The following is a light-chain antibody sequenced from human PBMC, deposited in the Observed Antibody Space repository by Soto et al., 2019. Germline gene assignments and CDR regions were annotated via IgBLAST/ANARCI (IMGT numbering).Light chain of an antibody. J-gene: IGKJ2*01. V-gene: IGKV3-11*01. CDR3: QQRYNWPNT. Sequence: EIVLTQSPATLSLSPGERATLSCRTSQSVGTYLALYQHNPGQAPRLLIYDASNRATGLPARFSGSGSGTDFTLTISSPEPEDFAVYYCQQRYNWPNTFGQGTKLEIK. CDR1: QSVGTY. CDR2: DAS.